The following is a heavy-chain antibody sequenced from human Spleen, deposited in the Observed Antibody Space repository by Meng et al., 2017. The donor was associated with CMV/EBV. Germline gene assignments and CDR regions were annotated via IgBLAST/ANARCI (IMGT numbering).Heavy chain of an antibody. CDR3: ARDIGTSQSLGEFDY. D-gene: IGHD2-2*01. Sequence: GESLKISCAASGFTFDDYGMSWVRQAPGKGLEWVSGINRNGDSTGYADSVKGRFTVSRDNAKNSLFLQMNSLRAEDTALYYCARDIGTSQSLGEFDYWGQGTLVTVSS. CDR2: INRNGDST. V-gene: IGHV3-20*04. J-gene: IGHJ4*02. CDR1: GFTFDDYG.